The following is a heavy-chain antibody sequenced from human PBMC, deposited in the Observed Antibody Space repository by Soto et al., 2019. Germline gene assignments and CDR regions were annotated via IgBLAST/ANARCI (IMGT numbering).Heavy chain of an antibody. V-gene: IGHV3-7*01. J-gene: IGHJ4*02. D-gene: IGHD4-17*01. CDR2: IKQDGSEK. CDR3: ARDGASYGDYLDD. Sequence: GGSLRLSCAASGFTFSSYWMSWVRQAPGKGLEWVANIKQDGSEKYYVDSVKGRFTISRDNAKNSLYLQMNSLRAEDTAVYYCARDGASYGDYLDDWGQGTLVTVSS. CDR1: GFTFSSYW.